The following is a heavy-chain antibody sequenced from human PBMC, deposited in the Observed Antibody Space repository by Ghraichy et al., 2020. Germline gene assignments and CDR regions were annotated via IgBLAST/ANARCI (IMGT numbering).Heavy chain of an antibody. V-gene: IGHV3-23*01. J-gene: IGHJ3*02. CDR3: ANINVLDYGSGIGAFDI. Sequence: GGSLRLSCAASGFTFSSYAMSWVRQAPGKGLEWVSAISGSGGSTYYADSVKGRFTISRDNSKNTLYLQMNSLRAEDTAVYYCANINVLDYGSGIGAFDIWGQGTMVTVSS. CDR1: GFTFSSYA. D-gene: IGHD3-10*01. CDR2: ISGSGGST.